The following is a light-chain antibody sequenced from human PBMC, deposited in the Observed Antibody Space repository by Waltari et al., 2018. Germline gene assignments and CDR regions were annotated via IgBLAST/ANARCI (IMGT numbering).Light chain of an antibody. CDR2: DVN. CDR1: SSDVGGYNY. J-gene: IGLJ3*02. V-gene: IGLV2-14*03. Sequence: QSALTQPASVSGSPGQSITISCTGTSSDVGGYNYVSCCQQHPGKAPKPVIYDVNNRPSGVSNRVSCSKAGNTASLTISGLQTEDEADYYCSSYTTSGTWVFGGGTKLAVL. CDR3: SSYTTSGTWV.